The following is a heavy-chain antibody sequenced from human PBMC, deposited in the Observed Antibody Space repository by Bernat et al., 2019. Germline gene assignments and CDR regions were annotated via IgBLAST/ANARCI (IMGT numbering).Heavy chain of an antibody. J-gene: IGHJ3*02. D-gene: IGHD2-2*01. CDR1: GFTVSSNY. CDR3: ARDNRGHCSSTSCSDDAFDI. CDR2: IYSGGST. Sequence: EVQLVESGGGLIQPGGSLRLSCAASGFTVSSNYMSWVRQAPGKGLEWVSVIYSGGSTYYADSVKGRFTISRDNSKNTLYLQMNSLRAEDTAVYYCARDNRGHCSSTSCSDDAFDIWGQGTMVTVSS. V-gene: IGHV3-53*01.